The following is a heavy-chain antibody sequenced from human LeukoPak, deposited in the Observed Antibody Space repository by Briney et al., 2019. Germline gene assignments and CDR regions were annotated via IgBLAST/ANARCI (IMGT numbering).Heavy chain of an antibody. CDR2: IIPMFGTA. Sequence: SVKVSCKASGGTFNNYGINWVRQAPGQGLEWMGRIIPMFGTANYAQKFQGRATITTDESTGTAYMELSSLRSEDTAVYYCARGFYYDSSGHYYAGDHWGQGTLVTVSS. D-gene: IGHD3-22*01. V-gene: IGHV1-69*05. CDR3: ARGFYYDSSGHYYAGDH. CDR1: GGTFNNYG. J-gene: IGHJ4*02.